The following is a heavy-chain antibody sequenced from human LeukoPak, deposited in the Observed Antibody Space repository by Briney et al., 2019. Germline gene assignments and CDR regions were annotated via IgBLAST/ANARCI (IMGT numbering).Heavy chain of an antibody. CDR3: AKGDGSYYSAFDI. V-gene: IGHV3-23*01. CDR2: ISGSGSST. CDR1: GFTFSSYA. Sequence: GGSLRLSCAASGFTFSSYAMSWVRQAPGKGLEWVSAISGSGSSTYYADSVKGRFTISRDNSKNTLYLQMNSLTVEDTAVYYCAKGDGSYYSAFDIWGQGTVVTVSS. D-gene: IGHD1-26*01. J-gene: IGHJ3*02.